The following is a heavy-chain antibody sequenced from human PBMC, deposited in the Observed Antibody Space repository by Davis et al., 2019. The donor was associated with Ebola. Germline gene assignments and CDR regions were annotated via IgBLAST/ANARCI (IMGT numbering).Heavy chain of an antibody. D-gene: IGHD3-10*01. Sequence: AASVKVSCKASGYTFTSYAMHWVRQAPGQRLEWMGWINAGNGNTKYSQKFQGRVTITRDTSASTAYMELSSLRSEDTAVYYCARLSFGEVGFDYWGQGTLVTVSS. J-gene: IGHJ4*02. CDR3: ARLSFGEVGFDY. V-gene: IGHV1-3*01. CDR2: INAGNGNT. CDR1: GYTFTSYA.